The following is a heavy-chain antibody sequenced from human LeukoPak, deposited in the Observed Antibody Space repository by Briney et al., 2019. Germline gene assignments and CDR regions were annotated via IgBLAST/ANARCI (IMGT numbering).Heavy chain of an antibody. CDR3: ARVRDLDILTGYSIQRGVNYFDY. CDR2: IYYSGRT. Sequence: PSESLRLTCTASGRSISSYDLSWIRQPPGKGLEWTGYIYYSGRTNYNPSLKKRSSISVDTSKNQFSLKLSSVTAADTAVYYCARVRDLDILTGYSIQRGVNYFDYWGQGTLVTVSS. CDR1: GRSISSYD. J-gene: IGHJ4*02. D-gene: IGHD3-9*01. V-gene: IGHV4-59*12.